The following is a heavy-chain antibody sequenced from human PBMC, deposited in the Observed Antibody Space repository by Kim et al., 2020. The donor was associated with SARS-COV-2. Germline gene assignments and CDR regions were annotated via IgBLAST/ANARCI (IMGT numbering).Heavy chain of an antibody. Sequence: ASVKVSCKASGYTFTSYYMHWVRQAPGQGLEWMGIINPSGGSTSYAQKFQGRVTMTRDTSTSTVYMELSSLRSEDTAVYYCARDRGYSSGWFLNWFDPWGQGTLVTVSS. V-gene: IGHV1-46*01. CDR3: ARDRGYSSGWFLNWFDP. D-gene: IGHD6-19*01. J-gene: IGHJ5*02. CDR1: GYTFTSYY. CDR2: INPSGGST.